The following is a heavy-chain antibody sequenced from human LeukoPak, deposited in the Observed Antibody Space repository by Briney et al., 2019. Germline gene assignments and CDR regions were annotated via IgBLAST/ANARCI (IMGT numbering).Heavy chain of an antibody. V-gene: IGHV5-51*01. J-gene: IGHJ4*02. CDR1: GYSFTSYW. D-gene: IGHD6-13*01. Sequence: GESLKISCKASGYSFTSYWIAWVRQMPGQGLEWMGVIYPRDSDAKYSPSFQGQVTISADKSINTAYLQWSNLKASDTAMYYCAKVGPSSSSDYWGQGTLVTVSS. CDR3: AKVGPSSSSDY. CDR2: IYPRDSDA.